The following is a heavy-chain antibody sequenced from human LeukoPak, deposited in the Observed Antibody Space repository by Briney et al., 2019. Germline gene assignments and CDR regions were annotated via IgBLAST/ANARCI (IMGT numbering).Heavy chain of an antibody. CDR3: ARDPGYESWSPFWGGMDV. J-gene: IGHJ6*04. CDR2: ITRDGSST. V-gene: IGHV3-74*01. CDR1: GFTFSSSW. Sequence: GGSLRLSCAASGFTFSSSWMHWVRQAPGKGLVWVSRITRDGSSTTYADSVKGRFTTSRDNAKNLLYLQMDSLRDDDTAVYYCARDPGYESWSPFWGGMDVWGNGTTVIVSS. D-gene: IGHD3-16*01.